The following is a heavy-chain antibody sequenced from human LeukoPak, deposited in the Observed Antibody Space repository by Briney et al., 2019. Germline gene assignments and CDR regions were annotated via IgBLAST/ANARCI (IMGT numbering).Heavy chain of an antibody. D-gene: IGHD3-22*01. CDR2: IVVGSGNT. Sequence: ASVKVFCKASGFTFTSSAMQWVRQARGQRLEWIGWIVVGSGNTNYAQKFQERVTITRDMSTSTAYMELSSLRSEDTAVYYCAASGVTMIPPDYWGQGTLVTVSS. V-gene: IGHV1-58*02. CDR1: GFTFTSSA. J-gene: IGHJ4*02. CDR3: AASGVTMIPPDY.